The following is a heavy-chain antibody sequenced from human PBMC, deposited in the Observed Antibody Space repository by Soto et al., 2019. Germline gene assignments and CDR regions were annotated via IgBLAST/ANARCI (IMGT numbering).Heavy chain of an antibody. V-gene: IGHV3-30*18. D-gene: IGHD2-2*01. J-gene: IGHJ4*02. CDR2: ISYDGSNK. CDR3: AKVSRGIGVVPAALN. CDR1: GYSFTSYW. Sequence: GESLKISCKGSGYSFTSYWIGWVRQMPGKGLEWVAVISYDGSNKYYADSVKGRFTISRDNSKNTLYLQMNSLRAGDTAVYYCAKVSRGIGVVPAALNWGQGTLVTVSS.